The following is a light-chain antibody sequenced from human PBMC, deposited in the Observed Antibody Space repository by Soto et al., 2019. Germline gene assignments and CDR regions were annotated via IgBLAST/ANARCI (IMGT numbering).Light chain of an antibody. CDR3: QQYGSSPPT. CDR2: GAS. CDR1: QSVSTNY. Sequence: EIVLTQSPGTLSLSPGERATLSCRASQSVSTNYLAWYQRKPGQAPRLLIYGASSRATDIPNRFSGSGSGTDFTLTITRLKAEDFAVYYCQQYGSSPPTFVQGNKVEIK. J-gene: IGKJ1*01. V-gene: IGKV3-20*01.